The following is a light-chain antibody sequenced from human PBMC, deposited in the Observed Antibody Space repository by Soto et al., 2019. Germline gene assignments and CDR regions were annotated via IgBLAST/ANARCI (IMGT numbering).Light chain of an antibody. CDR2: NVS. Sequence: QSALTQPASVSGSPGQSITISCTGDSSDVGGYNYVSWYQQLPGKAPKLIIYNVSYRPSGVSIRFSGSKSGNTASLTISGLQAEDEADYYCNSYTASSSTSVVFGGGTKLTVL. V-gene: IGLV2-14*01. CDR3: NSYTASSSTSVV. J-gene: IGLJ2*01. CDR1: SSDVGGYNY.